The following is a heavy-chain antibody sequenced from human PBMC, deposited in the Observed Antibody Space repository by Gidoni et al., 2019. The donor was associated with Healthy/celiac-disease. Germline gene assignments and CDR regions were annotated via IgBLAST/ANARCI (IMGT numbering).Heavy chain of an antibody. CDR3: ARESLGSNFDY. D-gene: IGHD6-13*01. Sequence: QVQLQESGPGLVKPSETLSLTCTVSGGSISSYYWSWIRQPPGKGLEWIGYIYYSGGTNYTPSLKSRVTISVDTSKNQFSLKLSSVTAADTAVYYCARESLGSNFDYWGQGTLVTVSS. CDR1: GGSISSYY. V-gene: IGHV4-59*01. CDR2: IYYSGGT. J-gene: IGHJ4*02.